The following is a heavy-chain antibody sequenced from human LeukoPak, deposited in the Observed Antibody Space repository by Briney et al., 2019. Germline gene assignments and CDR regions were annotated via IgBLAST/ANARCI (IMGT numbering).Heavy chain of an antibody. CDR1: GYTFTSYG. CDR2: ISAYNGNT. J-gene: IGHJ4*02. Sequence: ASVKFSCKASGYTFTSYGISWVRRAPGQGLEWMGWISAYNGNTNYAQKLQGRVTMTTDASTSTAYMELRSLRSDDTAVYYCARRHHDILTGYYVDYWGQGTLVTVSS. CDR3: ARRHHDILTGYYVDY. V-gene: IGHV1-18*01. D-gene: IGHD3-9*01.